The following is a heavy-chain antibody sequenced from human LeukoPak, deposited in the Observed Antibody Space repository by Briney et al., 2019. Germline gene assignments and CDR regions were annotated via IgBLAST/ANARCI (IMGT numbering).Heavy chain of an antibody. J-gene: IGHJ4*02. CDR1: GGSISSSNW. Sequence: SETLSLTCAVSGGSISSSNWWSWVRQPPGKGLEWIGEIYHSGSTNYNPSLKSRVTISVDKSKNQFSLKLSSVTAADTAVYYCARTGAIPWSYYFDYWGQGTLVTVSS. D-gene: IGHD4-23*01. V-gene: IGHV4-4*02. CDR3: ARTGAIPWSYYFDY. CDR2: IYHSGST.